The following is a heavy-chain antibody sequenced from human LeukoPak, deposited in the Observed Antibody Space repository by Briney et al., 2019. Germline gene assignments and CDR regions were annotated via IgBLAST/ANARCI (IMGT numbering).Heavy chain of an antibody. D-gene: IGHD1-1*01. J-gene: IGHJ6*02. V-gene: IGHV1-18*01. CDR3: VRVWPPNAVDRGMTYSYFNALDV. CDR1: NYTFASYG. Sequence: ASVKVSCKASNYTFASYGLSWVRQAPGQGLQWVGWISPYDGNTDYAQRFQARVTMTIDRATRTVYMDLKRLRLDDTAVYYCVRVWPPNAVDRGMTYSYFNALDVWGQGTTVIVSS. CDR2: ISPYDGNT.